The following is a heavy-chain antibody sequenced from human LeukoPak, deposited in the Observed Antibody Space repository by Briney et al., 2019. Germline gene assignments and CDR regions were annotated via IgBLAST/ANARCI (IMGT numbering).Heavy chain of an antibody. D-gene: IGHD2-15*01. V-gene: IGHV5-51*01. CDR3: ARLGSCRGGSCTAFDI. J-gene: IGHJ3*02. Sequence: GEALEISFKGSGFPFTSSWIGWGRPRPGKGVGWRGIIYPGEWDTRYRASFEGQVNISAEKSISTAYLQWSSLKASDTAMYYCARLGSCRGGSCTAFDIWGQGTVVTVSS. CDR1: GFPFTSSW. CDR2: IYPGEWDT.